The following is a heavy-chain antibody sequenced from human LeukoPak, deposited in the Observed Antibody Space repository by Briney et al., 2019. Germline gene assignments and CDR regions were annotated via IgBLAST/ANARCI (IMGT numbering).Heavy chain of an antibody. CDR2: IEYDGTDS. J-gene: IGHJ6*04. CDR3: ARNRLRATATYMDV. V-gene: IGHV3-30*02. D-gene: IGHD2-15*01. CDR1: GFTFSNYG. Sequence: GGSLRLSCVASGFTFSNYGMHWVRQAPGKGLEWVAFIEYDGTDSHFADSVRGRFTISRDNSEDTLYLQIITLRAVDTAVYYCARNRLRATATYMDVWGKGTTVTVSS.